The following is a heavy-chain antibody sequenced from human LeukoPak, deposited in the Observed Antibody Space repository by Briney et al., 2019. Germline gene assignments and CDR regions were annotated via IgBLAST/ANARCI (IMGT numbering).Heavy chain of an antibody. CDR2: ITGSSTYT. Sequence: GGSLRLSCAASEFTFSRYTMSWVRQAPGKGLEWVSSITGSSTYTNYSDSVRGRFTISRDTATNSPYLQMSSLRVEDTAVYYCARANDYFDYWGRGVLAPVS. CDR3: ARANDYFDY. J-gene: IGHJ4*02. CDR1: EFTFSRYT. V-gene: IGHV3-21*01.